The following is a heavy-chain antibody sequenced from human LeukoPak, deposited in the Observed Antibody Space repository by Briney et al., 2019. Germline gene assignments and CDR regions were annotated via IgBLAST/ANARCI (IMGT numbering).Heavy chain of an antibody. CDR2: IYYSGST. D-gene: IGHD3/OR15-3a*01. CDR1: GGSISSSSYY. J-gene: IGHJ4*02. Sequence: KPSETLSLTCTVSGGSISSSSYYWGWIRQPPGQGLEWIGSIYYSGSTYYNPSLKSRVTISVDTSKNQFSLKLSSVTAADTAVYYCARFGRRGYYFDYWGQGTLVTVSS. V-gene: IGHV4-39*01. CDR3: ARFGRRGYYFDY.